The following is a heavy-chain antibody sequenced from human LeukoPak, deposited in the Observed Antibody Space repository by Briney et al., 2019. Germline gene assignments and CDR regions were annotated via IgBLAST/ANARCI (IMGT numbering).Heavy chain of an antibody. J-gene: IGHJ3*02. CDR1: GFTFSSYA. CDR3: AREMKTYSSSSTAFDI. V-gene: IGHV3-21*01. Sequence: PGGSLRLSCAASGFTFSSYAMSWVRQAPGKGLEWVSSISSSSSYIYYADSVKGRFTISRDNAKNSLYLQMNSLRAEDTAVYYCAREMKTYSSSSTAFDIWGQGTMVTVSS. CDR2: ISSSSSYI. D-gene: IGHD6-6*01.